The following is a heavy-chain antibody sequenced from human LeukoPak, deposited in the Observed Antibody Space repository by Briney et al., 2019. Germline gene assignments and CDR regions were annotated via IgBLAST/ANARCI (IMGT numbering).Heavy chain of an antibody. CDR3: ARGGSYLSAFDI. V-gene: IGHV3-64*01. Sequence: GGSLRLSCAASGFTFSTYAMHWVRQAPGKGLEYVSAISSNGGSTYYANSVKGRFTISRDNSKNTLYLQMNSLRAEDTAVYYCARGGSYLSAFDIWGQGTMVTVSS. CDR2: ISSNGGST. J-gene: IGHJ3*02. CDR1: GFTFSTYA. D-gene: IGHD1-26*01.